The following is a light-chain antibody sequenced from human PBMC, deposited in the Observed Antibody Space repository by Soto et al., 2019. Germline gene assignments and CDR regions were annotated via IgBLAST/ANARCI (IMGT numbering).Light chain of an antibody. CDR3: QQYNTYSLT. Sequence: DIQMTQSPSSLSASVGDRVTITCRASQIISNWLAWYQQKPGKAPKLLIYGASTLEDGVPSRFSGSRSGTEFILTISSLQPDDFAVYYCQQYNTYSLTFGQGTKVEIK. CDR2: GAS. V-gene: IGKV1-5*01. CDR1: QIISNW. J-gene: IGKJ1*01.